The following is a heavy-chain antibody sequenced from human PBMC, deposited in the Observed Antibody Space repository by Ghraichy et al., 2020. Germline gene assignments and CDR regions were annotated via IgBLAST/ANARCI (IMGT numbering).Heavy chain of an antibody. D-gene: IGHD5-24*01. J-gene: IGHJ4*02. CDR2: ISGDGDYT. CDR3: VKAKGDVEMPTVFLMGL. CDR1: GFTFDDYA. Sequence: GGSLRLSCAASGFTFDDYAMHWVRQAPGKGLEWVSLISGDGDYTNYADSVRGRFTISRDNSKNSLYLQMNSLRSEDTAFYYCVKAKGDVEMPTVFLMGLWGQGILVAVSS. V-gene: IGHV3-43*02.